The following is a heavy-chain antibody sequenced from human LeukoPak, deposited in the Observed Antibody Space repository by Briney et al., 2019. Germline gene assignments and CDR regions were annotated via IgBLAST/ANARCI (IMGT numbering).Heavy chain of an antibody. CDR1: GGSVSDYY. CDR2: IYYTET. D-gene: IGHD7-27*01. J-gene: IGHJ4*02. V-gene: IGHV4-59*02. CDR3: ATRKLGNDY. Sequence: SETLSLTCTVSGGSVSDYYWSWIRQSPGKGLEWIGYIYYTETSYNPSLKSRITISADTSKNQFSLKVYSVTAADTAVYYCATRKLGNDYWGQGTLVTVSS.